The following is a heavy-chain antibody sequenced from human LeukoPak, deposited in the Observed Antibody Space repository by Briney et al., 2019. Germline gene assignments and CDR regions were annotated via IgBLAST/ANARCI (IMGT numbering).Heavy chain of an antibody. V-gene: IGHV1-18*01. CDR1: GYTFTSYG. Sequence: ASVKVSCKASGYTFTSYGISWVRQAPGQGLEWMGWISAYNGNTNYAQKLQGGVTMTTDTSTSTAYMELRSLRSDDAAVYYCARRYCSGGSCYLYYFDYWGQGTLVTVSS. CDR3: ARRYCSGGSCYLYYFDY. D-gene: IGHD2-15*01. CDR2: ISAYNGNT. J-gene: IGHJ4*02.